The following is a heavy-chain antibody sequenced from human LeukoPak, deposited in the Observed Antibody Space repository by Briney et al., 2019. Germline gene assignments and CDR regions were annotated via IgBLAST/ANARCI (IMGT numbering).Heavy chain of an antibody. CDR1: GFTFSSSS. D-gene: IGHD2-2*01. CDR3: ARAMAFDI. J-gene: IGHJ3*02. CDR2: ISSISSYI. Sequence: GGSLRLSCAASGFTFSSSSMNWVRQAPGKGLEWVSSISSISSYIYYADSVKGRFTISRDNSKNTLYLQMNSLRAEDTAVYYCARAMAFDIWGQGTMVTVSS. V-gene: IGHV3-21*01.